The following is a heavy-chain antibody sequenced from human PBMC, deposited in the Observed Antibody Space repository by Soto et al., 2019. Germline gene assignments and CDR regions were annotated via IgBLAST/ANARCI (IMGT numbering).Heavy chain of an antibody. CDR3: ARESHWSNYYDSSGYYEH. V-gene: IGHV3-53*04. CDR2: IYSGGST. Sequence: GGSLRLSCAASGFTVSSNYMSWVRQAPGKGLEWVSVIYSGGSTYYADSVKGRFTISRHNSKNTLYLQMNSLRAEDTAVYYCARESHWSNYYDSSGYYEHWGQGTLVTVSS. D-gene: IGHD3-22*01. CDR1: GFTVSSNY. J-gene: IGHJ4*02.